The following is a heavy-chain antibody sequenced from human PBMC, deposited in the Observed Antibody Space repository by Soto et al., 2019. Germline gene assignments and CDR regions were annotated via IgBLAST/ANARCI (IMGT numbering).Heavy chain of an antibody. CDR2: INHSGST. CDR3: ARAQTGTTKKHNWFDP. D-gene: IGHD1-7*01. Sequence: QVQLQQWGAGLLKPSETLSLTCAVYGGSFSGYYWSWIRQPPGKGLEWIGEINHSGSTNYNPSLKSRVTISVDTSKNQFSLKLSSVTAADTAVYYCARAQTGTTKKHNWFDPWGQGTLVTVSS. CDR1: GGSFSGYY. V-gene: IGHV4-34*01. J-gene: IGHJ5*02.